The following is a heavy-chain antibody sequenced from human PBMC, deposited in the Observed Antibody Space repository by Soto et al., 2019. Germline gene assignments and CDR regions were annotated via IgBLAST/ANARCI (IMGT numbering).Heavy chain of an antibody. Sequence: PSETLSLTCAVSGGSISSGGYSWGWIRQPPGKGLEWIGYIYHSGSTYYNPSLKSRVTISVDRSKNQFSLKLRSVTAADTAVYYCARDSATLGMDVWGQGTTVTVSS. D-gene: IGHD5-12*01. V-gene: IGHV4-30-2*01. CDR3: ARDSATLGMDV. CDR1: GGSISSGGYS. CDR2: IYHSGST. J-gene: IGHJ6*02.